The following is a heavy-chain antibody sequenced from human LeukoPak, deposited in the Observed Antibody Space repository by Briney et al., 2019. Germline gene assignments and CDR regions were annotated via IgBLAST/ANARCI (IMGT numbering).Heavy chain of an antibody. D-gene: IGHD3-16*02. CDR2: ISGSGGST. V-gene: IGHV3-23*01. Sequence: PGGSLRLSCAASGFTFDDYAMHWVRQAPGKGLEWVSAISGSGGSTYYADSVKGRFTISRDNSKNTLYLQMNSLRAEDTAVYYCAKDAHDYVWGSYRPDYWGQGTLVTVSS. J-gene: IGHJ4*02. CDR3: AKDAHDYVWGSYRPDY. CDR1: GFTFDDYA.